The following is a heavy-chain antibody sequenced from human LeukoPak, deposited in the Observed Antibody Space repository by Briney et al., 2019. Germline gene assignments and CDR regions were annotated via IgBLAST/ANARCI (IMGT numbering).Heavy chain of an antibody. CDR1: GFPFYNAW. CDR3: TTFARDF. CDR2: IKSKTDGGTA. J-gene: IGHJ4*02. Sequence: GSLRLSCAAAGFPFYNAWMTWVRQASGKGLEWVGRIKSKTDGGTADYVAPVKGRFTISRDDSKNTLYLQMDNLKTEDTAVYYCTTFARDFWGQGTLVTVSS. V-gene: IGHV3-15*01.